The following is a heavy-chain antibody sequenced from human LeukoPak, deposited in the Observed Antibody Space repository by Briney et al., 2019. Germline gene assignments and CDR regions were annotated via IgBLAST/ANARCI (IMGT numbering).Heavy chain of an antibody. CDR2: IYYSGST. J-gene: IGHJ6*03. Sequence: SETLSLTCTVSGGSISSHYWSWIRQPPGKGLEWIGYIYYSGSTNYNPSLKSRVTISVDTSKNQFSLKLSSVTAADTAVYYCARAFSGSGSYEYYYYYYMDVWGKGTTVTVSS. CDR3: ARAFSGSGSYEYYYYYYMDV. D-gene: IGHD3-10*01. CDR1: GGSISSHY. V-gene: IGHV4-59*11.